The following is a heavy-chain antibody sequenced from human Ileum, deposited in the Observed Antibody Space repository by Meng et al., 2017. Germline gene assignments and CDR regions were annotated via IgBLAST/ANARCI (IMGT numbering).Heavy chain of an antibody. CDR3: ARYMGRTLSQNWFDP. V-gene: IGHV5-51*01. CDR2: IYPDDSAT. J-gene: IGHJ5*02. Sequence: GESLKISCEGLGYGDFYGYWIVWVRQTPGKGLEWMGMIYPDDSATRYSPSFQGQVTISADKSISTAFLQWNSLKVSDTAIYYCARYMGRTLSQNWFDPWGQGTLVTVS. D-gene: IGHD1-1*01. CDR1: GYGDFYGYW.